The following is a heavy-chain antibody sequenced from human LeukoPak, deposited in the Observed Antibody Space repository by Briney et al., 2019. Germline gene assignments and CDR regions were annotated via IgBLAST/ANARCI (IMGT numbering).Heavy chain of an antibody. D-gene: IGHD2-15*01. CDR1: GGSISSYY. J-gene: IGHJ5*02. Sequence: PAETLSLTCTVWGGSISSYYWSWLPEPPGKGGEGIGYIYYSGSTNYNPSLKRRVTIPVDTSKTQFSLKLSSVTAADTAVYYCARGGGSRLDWFDPWGQGTLVTVSS. CDR3: ARGGGSRLDWFDP. V-gene: IGHV4-59*13. CDR2: IYYSGST.